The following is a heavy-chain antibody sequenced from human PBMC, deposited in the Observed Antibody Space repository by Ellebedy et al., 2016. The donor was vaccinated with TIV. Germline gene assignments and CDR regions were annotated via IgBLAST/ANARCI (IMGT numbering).Heavy chain of an antibody. CDR1: GFTFSSYA. D-gene: IGHD2-2*01. CDR3: AKDPFLGAVYCSSTSCYSDY. CDR2: ISGSGGST. Sequence: GESLKISXAASGFTFSSYAMSWVRQAPGKGLEWVSAISGSGGSTYYADSVKGRFTISRDNSKNTLYLQMNSLRAEDTAVYYCAKDPFLGAVYCSSTSCYSDYWGQGTLVTVSS. J-gene: IGHJ4*02. V-gene: IGHV3-23*01.